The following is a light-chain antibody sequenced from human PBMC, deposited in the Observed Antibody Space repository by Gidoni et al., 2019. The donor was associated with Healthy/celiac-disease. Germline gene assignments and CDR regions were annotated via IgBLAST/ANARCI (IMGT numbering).Light chain of an antibody. CDR2: SNN. CDR3: AAWDDSMNGWV. V-gene: IGLV1-44*01. CDR1: SSNIGSNT. J-gene: IGLJ3*02. Sequence: SVLTQPPSSSGPPGQRVTNSCSGNSSNIGSNTVHWYQQPPGTAPKPPIYSNNQRPSGVPDRFSGSKSGTSASLAISGLQSEDEADYYCAAWDDSMNGWVFGGGTKLTVL.